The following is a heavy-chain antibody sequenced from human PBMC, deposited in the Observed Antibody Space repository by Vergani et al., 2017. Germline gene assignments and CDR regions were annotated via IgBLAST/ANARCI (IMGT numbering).Heavy chain of an antibody. CDR3: ARANGNWNYEDY. CDR2: MNPNSGNT. Sequence: QVQLVQSGAEVKKPGASVKVSCKASGYTFTSYDINWVRQATGQGLEWMGWMNPNSGNTNYAQKLQGRVTMTTDTSTSTAYMELRSLRSDDTAVYYCARANGNWNYEDYWGQGTLVTVSS. CDR1: GYTFTSYD. V-gene: IGHV1-8*01. D-gene: IGHD1-7*01. J-gene: IGHJ4*02.